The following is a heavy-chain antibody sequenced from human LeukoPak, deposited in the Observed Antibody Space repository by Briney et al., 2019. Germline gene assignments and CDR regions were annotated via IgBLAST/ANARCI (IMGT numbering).Heavy chain of an antibody. J-gene: IGHJ4*02. Sequence: ASVKVPCKASGYPFTSNYIHLGRPAPGPGLEWMGMIYPRDGSTSYAQKFQGRVTVTRDTSTSTVHMELSGLRSEDTAVYYCARDQEGFDYWGQGTLVTVSS. V-gene: IGHV1-46*01. CDR2: IYPRDGST. CDR1: GYPFTSNY. CDR3: ARDQEGFDY.